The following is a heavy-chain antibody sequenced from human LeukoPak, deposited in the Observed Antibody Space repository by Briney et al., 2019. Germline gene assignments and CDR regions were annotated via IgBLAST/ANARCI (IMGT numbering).Heavy chain of an antibody. V-gene: IGHV3-30-3*01. D-gene: IGHD1-26*01. CDR2: ISYDGSNK. CDR3: ARPATNDGGSYYFDY. Sequence: GGSLRLSCAASGFTFSSYAMHWVRQAPGKGLEWVAVISYDGSNKYYADSVKGRFTISRDNSKNTLYLLMNSLRAEDTAVYYCARPATNDGGSYYFDYWGQGTLVTVSS. J-gene: IGHJ4*02. CDR1: GFTFSSYA.